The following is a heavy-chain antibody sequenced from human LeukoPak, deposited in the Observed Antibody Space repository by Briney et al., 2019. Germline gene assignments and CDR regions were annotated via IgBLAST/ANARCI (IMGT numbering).Heavy chain of an antibody. CDR1: GGSISSSNW. J-gene: IGHJ4*02. CDR2: IYHSGST. V-gene: IGHV4-4*02. CDR3: ARRVGYNFRIGY. D-gene: IGHD5-24*01. Sequence: PSETLSFTCAVSGGSISSSNWWSWVRQPPGKGLAWIGEIYHSGSTNYNPSLKSRVTISVDTSKNQFSLKLSSVTAADTAVYYCARRVGYNFRIGYWGQGTLVTVSS.